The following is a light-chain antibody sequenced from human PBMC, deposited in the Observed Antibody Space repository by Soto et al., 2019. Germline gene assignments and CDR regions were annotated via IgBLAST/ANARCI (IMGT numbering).Light chain of an antibody. J-gene: IGLJ1*01. CDR3: SSYKSTSNPYV. CDR2: DVT. Sequence: QSVLTQPASVSGSPGQSITISCTGTSSDIGSYNYVSWYQQHPGKAPKLIIYDVTNRPAGISSRFSASKSGDTASLTISVLQADDEADYLCSSYKSTSNPYVFGTGNKVTVL. CDR1: SSDIGSYNY. V-gene: IGLV2-14*03.